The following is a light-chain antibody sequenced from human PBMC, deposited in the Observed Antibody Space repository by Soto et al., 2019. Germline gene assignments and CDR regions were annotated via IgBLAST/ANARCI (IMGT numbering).Light chain of an antibody. J-gene: IGKJ1*01. CDR1: QSVSSN. V-gene: IGKV3-15*01. CDR3: QQYNNWLT. Sequence: EIVMTQSPATLSVSPGERATLSCRASQSVSSNLAWYQQKPGQAPSLLIYGASTRATGIPARFSGSGSGTEFTLTISSLQSEDFAVYYCQQYNNWLTFGQGTKV. CDR2: GAS.